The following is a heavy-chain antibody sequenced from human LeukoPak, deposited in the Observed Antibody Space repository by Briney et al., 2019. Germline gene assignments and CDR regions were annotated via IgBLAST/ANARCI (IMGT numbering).Heavy chain of an antibody. CDR1: GFTFSSYA. CDR3: ARSYSSGWYYFDY. J-gene: IGHJ4*02. D-gene: IGHD6-19*01. Sequence: PGGSLRLSCAASGFTFSSYAMHWVRQAPGKGLERVAVISYDGSNKYYADSVKGRFTISRDNSKNTLYLQMNSLRAEDTAVYYCARSYSSGWYYFDYWGQGTLVTVSS. CDR2: ISYDGSNK. V-gene: IGHV3-30*04.